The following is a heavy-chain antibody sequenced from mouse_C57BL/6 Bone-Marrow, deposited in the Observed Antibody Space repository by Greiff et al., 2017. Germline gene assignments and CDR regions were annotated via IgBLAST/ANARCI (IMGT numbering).Heavy chain of an antibody. CDR2: IYPRSGNT. J-gene: IGHJ3*01. Sequence: VQLQQSGAELARPGASVKLSCKASGYTFTSYGISWVKQRTGQGLELIGEIYPRSGNTYYNEKFKGKDTLTADKSSSTAYMELRSLTSEDSAVYFCARWRIYYDYDGFAYWGQGTLVTVSA. CDR1: GYTFTSYG. V-gene: IGHV1-81*01. CDR3: ARWRIYYDYDGFAY. D-gene: IGHD2-4*01.